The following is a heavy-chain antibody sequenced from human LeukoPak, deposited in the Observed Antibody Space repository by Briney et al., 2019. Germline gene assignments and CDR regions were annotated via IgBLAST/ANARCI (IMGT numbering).Heavy chain of an antibody. D-gene: IGHD3-10*01. J-gene: IGHJ5*02. V-gene: IGHV3-30*02. CDR2: IRYDGSNK. Sequence: GGSLRLSCAASGFTFSSYGMHWVRQAPGKGLGWVAFIRYDGSNKYYADSVKGRFTISRDNSKNTLYLQMNSLRAEDTAVYYCAKDKYYGSGSRNWFDPWGQGTLVTVSS. CDR1: GFTFSSYG. CDR3: AKDKYYGSGSRNWFDP.